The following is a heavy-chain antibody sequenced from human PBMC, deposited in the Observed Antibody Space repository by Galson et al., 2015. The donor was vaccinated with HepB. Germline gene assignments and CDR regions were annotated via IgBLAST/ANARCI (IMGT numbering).Heavy chain of an antibody. CDR2: IRYDGSNK. D-gene: IGHD6-13*01. CDR3: AKDPGIAAADDTDSYYYYYGMDV. CDR1: GFTFSSYG. V-gene: IGHV3-30*02. Sequence: SLRLSCAASGFTFSSYGMHWVRQAPGKGLEWVAFIRYDGSNKYYADSVKGRFTISRDNSKNTLYLQMNSLRAEDTAVYYCAKDPGIAAADDTDSYYYYYGMDVWGQGTTVTVSS. J-gene: IGHJ6*02.